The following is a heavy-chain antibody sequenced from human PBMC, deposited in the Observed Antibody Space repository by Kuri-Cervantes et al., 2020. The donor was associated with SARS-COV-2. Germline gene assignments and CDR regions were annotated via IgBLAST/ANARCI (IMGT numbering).Heavy chain of an antibody. D-gene: IGHD6-13*01. CDR2: ISTSGGDT. CDR3: AKSMSIAAPASDY. V-gene: IGHV3-23*01. J-gene: IGHJ4*02. CDR1: RFTFNNYD. Sequence: GGSLRLSCAASRFTFNNYDLIWVRQAPGKGLEWVSSISTSGGDTNYADSLKGRFTISRDNSKNTLYLQMNSLRVEDTAVYYCAKSMSIAAPASDYWGQGTLVTVSS.